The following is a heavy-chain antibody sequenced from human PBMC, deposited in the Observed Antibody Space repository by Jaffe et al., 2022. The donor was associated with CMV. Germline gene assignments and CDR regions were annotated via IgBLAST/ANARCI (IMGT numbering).Heavy chain of an antibody. D-gene: IGHD7-27*01. CDR2: FSHTGNT. V-gene: IGHV4-59*02. CDR3: ARAGEYTDPWSWGPKRKLYGLDF. Sequence: QVQLQESGPRLVRPSETLSLTCSVSGGSVRSHYWNWIRQAPGKGLEWIGYFSHTGNTNYNPSLKTRVTISADMSRAQFSLMMTSVTAADTAVYYCARAGEYTDPWSWGPKRKLYGLDFWGQGTAVTVSS. J-gene: IGHJ6*02. CDR1: GGSVRSHY.